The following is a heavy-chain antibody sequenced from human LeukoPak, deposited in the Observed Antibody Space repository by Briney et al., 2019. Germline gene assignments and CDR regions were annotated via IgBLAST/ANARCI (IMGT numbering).Heavy chain of an antibody. V-gene: IGHV4-59*08. CDR2: IYYKGNT. J-gene: IGHJ4*02. CDR3: MRRDTGWNYSDY. D-gene: IGHD6-19*01. Sequence: SETLSLTCGVSGGSIYSHYWGWIRQPPGKGLGWIGDIYYKGNTNYSPSLKSRVTISLDTPKNHLSLTLTSVVAADTAIYYCMRRDTGWNYSDYWGQGILVTVSS. CDR1: GGSIYSHY.